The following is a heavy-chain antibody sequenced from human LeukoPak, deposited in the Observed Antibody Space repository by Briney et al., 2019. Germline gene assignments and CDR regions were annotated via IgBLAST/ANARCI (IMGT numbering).Heavy chain of an antibody. CDR1: GFIFSYYY. J-gene: IGHJ4*02. V-gene: IGHV3-7*01. CDR2: INPDGTVP. CDR3: VKGNWGDY. Sequence: QAGGSLRLSCAASGFIFSYYYMSWIRQAPGKGLEWVANINPDGTVPSYVDSVKGRFTISRDNANNSLYLKMNSLRPEDTAVYYCVKGNWGDYWGQGALVTVSS. D-gene: IGHD7-27*01.